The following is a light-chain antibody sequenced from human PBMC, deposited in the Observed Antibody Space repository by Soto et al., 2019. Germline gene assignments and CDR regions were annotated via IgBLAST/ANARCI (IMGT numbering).Light chain of an antibody. V-gene: IGKV3-20*01. J-gene: IGKJ1*01. Sequence: EIVLTQSPGTLSFSPGERATLSCRASQRIVTTYLAWYQQKPGQAPRLLMYGVSSKATGIADRFSGSGSGTDFTLTISRVEPEDFAVYYCQQYGSSPWAFGQGTNVEMK. CDR3: QQYGSSPWA. CDR2: GVS. CDR1: QRIVTTY.